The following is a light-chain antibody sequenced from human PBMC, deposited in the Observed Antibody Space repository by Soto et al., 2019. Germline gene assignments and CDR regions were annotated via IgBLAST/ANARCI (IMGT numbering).Light chain of an antibody. V-gene: IGKV1-5*01. CDR3: QQYSNYPET. CDR1: QSISSW. Sequence: DIQMTQSPSTLSASVGDRVIITCRASQSISSWLAWYQQKPGKASKLLIYDVSSLESGVPSRFSGSGSGTEFTLTISSLQPDDFATYYCQQYSNYPETFGQGTKVEIK. J-gene: IGKJ1*01. CDR2: DVS.